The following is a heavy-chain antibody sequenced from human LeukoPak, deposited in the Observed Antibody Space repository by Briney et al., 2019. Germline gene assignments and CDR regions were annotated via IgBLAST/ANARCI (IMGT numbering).Heavy chain of an antibody. Sequence: SETLSLTCAVSGGSISSSGYSWGWIRQPPGKGLEWIASFYYTGATKYNPSLKSRLIVSADTSKNQIPLKVTSVTAADTAVYYCARDYCGSSSCYTNWFDPWGQGSLVTVSS. CDR1: GGSISSSGYS. V-gene: IGHV4-39*06. CDR2: FYYTGAT. J-gene: IGHJ5*02. D-gene: IGHD2-2*01. CDR3: ARDYCGSSSCYTNWFDP.